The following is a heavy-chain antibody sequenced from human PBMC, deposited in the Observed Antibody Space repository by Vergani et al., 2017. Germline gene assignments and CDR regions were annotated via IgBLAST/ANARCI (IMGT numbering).Heavy chain of an antibody. Sequence: QVQLQESGPGLVKPSENLSLTCTVSGGSISSYYWTWIRQPPGKGLEWIGNIYYTGSTNYNPSLQSRVTMSVDTSNNQFSLRLSSVTAADTAVYYCAIGWVSGWYGELGYWGQGTLVTVSS. CDR3: AIGWVSGWYGELGY. J-gene: IGHJ4*02. D-gene: IGHD6-19*01. CDR2: IYYTGST. V-gene: IGHV4-59*01. CDR1: GGSISSYY.